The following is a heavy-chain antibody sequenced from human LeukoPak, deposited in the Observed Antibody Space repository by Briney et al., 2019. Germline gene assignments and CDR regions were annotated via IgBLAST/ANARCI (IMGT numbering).Heavy chain of an antibody. D-gene: IGHD6-6*01. V-gene: IGHV3-15*01. Sequence: GGSLRLSCAASGFTFSNAWMSWVRQAPGKGLEWVGRIKSKTDGGTTDYAAPVKGRFTISRDDSKNTLYLQMNSLKTEDTAVYYCTTTPLRAAPMSLVLDMDVWGKGTTVTVSS. CDR2: IKSKTDGGTT. CDR3: TTTPLRAAPMSLVLDMDV. CDR1: GFTFSNAW. J-gene: IGHJ6*03.